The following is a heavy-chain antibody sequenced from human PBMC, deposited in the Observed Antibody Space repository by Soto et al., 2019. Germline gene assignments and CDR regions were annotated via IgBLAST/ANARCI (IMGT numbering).Heavy chain of an antibody. V-gene: IGHV3-33*06. CDR2: IWCDGTKK. Sequence: GGSLRLSCAASGLTFSTYGMHWVRQAPGKGLEWVAVIWCDGTKKYYADSVNGRFTISRDNSKNTLYLQMNSLRAEDTAVYYCAKEKGSLTGYPFDYWGQGTLVTVSS. J-gene: IGHJ4*02. CDR1: GLTFSTYG. D-gene: IGHD3-9*01. CDR3: AKEKGSLTGYPFDY.